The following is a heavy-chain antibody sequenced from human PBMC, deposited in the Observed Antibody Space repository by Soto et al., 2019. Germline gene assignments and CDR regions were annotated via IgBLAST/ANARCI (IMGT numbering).Heavy chain of an antibody. CDR3: ARDYYDSSDYTTNWFDP. V-gene: IGHV4-39*01. D-gene: IGHD3-22*01. CDR2: IYHTGNT. CDR1: GGSISNSRYY. J-gene: IGHJ5*02. Sequence: PSETLSLTCTVSGGSISNSRYYWAWIRQPPGKGLEWIGSIYHTGNTYYNPSLRSRVTISVDTSKNQFSLKLTTVTAADTAVYYCARDYYDSSDYTTNWFDPWGQGTLVT.